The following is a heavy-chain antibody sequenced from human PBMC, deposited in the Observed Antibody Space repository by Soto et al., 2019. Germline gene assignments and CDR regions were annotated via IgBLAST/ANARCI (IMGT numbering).Heavy chain of an antibody. CDR3: ARVAYYYESTGYRYYFDY. Sequence: SETLSLTCTVSGGSVSSGSHNWSWLRQPPGKALEWIGHIYHTGRTNYNPSLKSRVTISIDTSKNQFSLKLTSVTAADTAVYYCARVAYYYESTGYRYYFDYWGQGTLVTVSS. CDR2: IYHTGRT. CDR1: GGSVSSGSHN. D-gene: IGHD3-22*01. J-gene: IGHJ4*02. V-gene: IGHV4-61*01.